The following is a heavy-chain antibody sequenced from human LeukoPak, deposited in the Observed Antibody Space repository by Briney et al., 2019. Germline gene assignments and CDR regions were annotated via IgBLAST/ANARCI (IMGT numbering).Heavy chain of an antibody. CDR3: AKDLRGSGWYGDFDY. J-gene: IGHJ4*02. Sequence: GGSLTLSCAASGFPFSSYGMSWVRQAPGKGLEWVSTISGSGYNTYYADSVKGRFTISRDNSENTLYLQMNSLRAEDTAVYYCAKDLRGSGWYGDFDYWGQGTLVTVSS. D-gene: IGHD6-19*01. CDR2: ISGSGYNT. CDR1: GFPFSSYG. V-gene: IGHV3-23*01.